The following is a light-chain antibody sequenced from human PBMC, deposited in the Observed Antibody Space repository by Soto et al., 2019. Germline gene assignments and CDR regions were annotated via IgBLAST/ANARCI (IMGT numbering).Light chain of an antibody. Sequence: QSALTQPASVSGAPGQSSTISCTGTSSDLGRSNLVSWYQQYPDKAPKVMIYEVTKRPSGVSPRFSGSKSGNTASLTLSGLQADDEAEYYCGSYVGYTAVRVLLGGGTKLTVL. CDR3: GSYVGYTAVRVL. CDR1: SSDLGRSNL. V-gene: IGLV2-23*02. J-gene: IGLJ3*02. CDR2: EVT.